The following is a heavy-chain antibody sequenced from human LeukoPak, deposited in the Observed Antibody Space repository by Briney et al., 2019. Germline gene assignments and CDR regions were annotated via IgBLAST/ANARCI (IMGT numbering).Heavy chain of an antibody. CDR1: GFTFSSYA. CDR2: ISGSGGST. CDR3: SKDQTTMIVVGTLDY. V-gene: IGHV3-23*01. Sequence: GGSLRLSCTASGFTFSSYAMTWVRQAPGKGLEWVSGISGSGGSTYYADSVKGRFTISRDNSKNTLYLQMNSLRAEDRAVYYCSKDQTTMIVVGTLDYWGQGTLVTVSS. D-gene: IGHD3-22*01. J-gene: IGHJ4*02.